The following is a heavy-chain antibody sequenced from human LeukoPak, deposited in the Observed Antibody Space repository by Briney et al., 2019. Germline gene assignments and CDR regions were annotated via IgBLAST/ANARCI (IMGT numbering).Heavy chain of an antibody. V-gene: IGHV3-48*03. CDR2: ISGGSSTI. D-gene: IGHD3-10*01. CDR3: ARGFRGANWFDP. J-gene: IGHJ5*02. Sequence: GGSLRLSCAAFGFTFSSSAMNWVRQAPGKGLEWVSYISGGSSTIHYADSVKGRFTISRDNANNSLYLQMNSLRGEDTAVYYCARGFRGANWFDPWGQGTLVTVSS. CDR1: GFTFSSSA.